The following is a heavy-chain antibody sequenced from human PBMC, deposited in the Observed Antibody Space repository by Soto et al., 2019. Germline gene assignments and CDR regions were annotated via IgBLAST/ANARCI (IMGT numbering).Heavy chain of an antibody. J-gene: IGHJ6*02. CDR2: ISGSGGST. V-gene: IGHV3-23*01. CDR1: GFTFSSHA. Sequence: PGGSLRLSCAASGFTFSSHAMSWVRQAPGKGLEWVSAISGSGGSTYYADSVKGRLTISRDNSKNTLYLQMSSLRADDTAVYYCARYGITIFGVVMPHYYYGMDVWGQGTTVTVSS. CDR3: ARYGITIFGVVMPHYYYGMDV. D-gene: IGHD3-3*01.